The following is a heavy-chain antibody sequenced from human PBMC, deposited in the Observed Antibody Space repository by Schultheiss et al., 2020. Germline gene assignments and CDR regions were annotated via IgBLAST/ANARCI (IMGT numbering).Heavy chain of an antibody. V-gene: IGHV4-4*02. D-gene: IGHD2-2*01. CDR1: GGSISSSNW. J-gene: IGHJ2*01. Sequence: SETLSLTCAVSGGSISSSNWWSWVRQPPGKGLEWIGYIYYSGSTNYNPSLKSRVTISVDTSKNQFSLKLSSVTAADTAVYYCARGGRVVPWYFDLWGRGTLVTVSS. CDR3: ARGGRVVPWYFDL. CDR2: IYYSGST.